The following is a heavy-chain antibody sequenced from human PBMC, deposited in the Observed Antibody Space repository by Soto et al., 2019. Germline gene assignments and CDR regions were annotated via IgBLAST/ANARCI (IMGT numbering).Heavy chain of an antibody. CDR2: ISGSGGST. CDR3: AYSSTPFDY. J-gene: IGHJ4*02. V-gene: IGHV3-23*01. D-gene: IGHD6-13*01. Sequence: EVQLLESGGGLVQPGGSLRLSCAASGFTFSSYAMSWVRQAPGKGLEWVSAISGSGGSTYYADSVKGRFTISRDNSKNTLYLQMNSLRAEDPAVDDCAYSSTPFDYWGQGTRVTVSS. CDR1: GFTFSSYA.